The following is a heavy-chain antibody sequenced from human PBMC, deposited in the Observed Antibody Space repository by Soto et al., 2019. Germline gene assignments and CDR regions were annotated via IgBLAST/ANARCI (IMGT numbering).Heavy chain of an antibody. Sequence: QVPLVQSGTEVKKPGASVKVSCKASGYTFTTHYMHWVRQAPGQGLEWLGIINPSGGRTTYALKFQGRVTMTSDTSTNTVYVELTSLRSEDTATYFCARAGENYGSGTFSPPLRYYCNSWGQGTLVTVSS. J-gene: IGHJ4*02. CDR1: GYTFTTHY. V-gene: IGHV1-46*01. CDR3: ARAGENYGSGTFSPPLRYYCNS. D-gene: IGHD3-10*01. CDR2: INPSGGRT.